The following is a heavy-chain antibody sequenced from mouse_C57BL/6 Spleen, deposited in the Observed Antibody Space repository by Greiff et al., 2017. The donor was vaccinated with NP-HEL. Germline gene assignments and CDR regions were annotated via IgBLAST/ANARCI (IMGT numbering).Heavy chain of an antibody. CDR3: ARYGYGSHYAMDY. Sequence: DVKLQESGPELVKPGASVKISCKASGYSFTGYYMHWVKQSSEKSLEWIGEINPSTGGTSYNQKFKGKATLTVDKSSSTAYMQLKSLTSEDSAVYYCARYGYGSHYAMDYWGQGTSVTVSS. CDR2: INPSTGGT. J-gene: IGHJ4*01. D-gene: IGHD1-1*01. V-gene: IGHV1-43*01. CDR1: GYSFTGYY.